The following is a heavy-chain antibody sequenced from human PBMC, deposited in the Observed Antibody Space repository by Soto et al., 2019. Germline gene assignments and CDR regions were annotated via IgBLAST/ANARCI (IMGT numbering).Heavy chain of an antibody. CDR1: GFTFRSYA. CDR3: TKGRGGSGNVPLDY. J-gene: IGHJ4*02. CDR2: IHSGGRDT. V-gene: IGHV3-23*01. D-gene: IGHD3-10*01. Sequence: EVQLLQSGGGLVQPGESLRLSCAASGFTFRSYALTWVRQAPGRGLEWVATIHSGGRDTYYGDSVKGRFTVSRDNSNNTVDLHMSSLRAEDTAVYYCTKGRGGSGNVPLDYWGQGTLVTVSS.